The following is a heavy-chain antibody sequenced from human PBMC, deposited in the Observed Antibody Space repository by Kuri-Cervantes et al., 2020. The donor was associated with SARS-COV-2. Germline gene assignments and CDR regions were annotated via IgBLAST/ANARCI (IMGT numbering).Heavy chain of an antibody. Sequence: GESLKISCAASGFTFSDYYMSWIRQAPGKGLEWVSYISSSSSYTNYADSVKGRFTISRDNAENTLYLQMNSLRAEDTAVYYCASGSGTYSRIWGQGTLVTVSS. CDR3: ASGSGTYSRI. CDR1: GFTFSDYY. CDR2: ISSSSSYT. D-gene: IGHD1-26*01. V-gene: IGHV3-11*06. J-gene: IGHJ4*02.